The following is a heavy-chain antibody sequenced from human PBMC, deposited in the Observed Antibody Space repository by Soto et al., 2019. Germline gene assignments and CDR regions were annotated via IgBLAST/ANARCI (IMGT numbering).Heavy chain of an antibody. CDR3: ARDPNYYHSSARFDY. CDR1: GFTFSSYA. CDR2: ISYDGSNK. J-gene: IGHJ4*02. V-gene: IGHV3-30-3*01. Sequence: GGSLRLSCAASGFTFSSYAMHWVRQAPGKGLEWVAVISYDGSNKYYADSVKGRFTISRDNSKNTLYLQMNSLRAEGTAVYYCARDPNYYHSSARFDYWGQGTLVTVSS. D-gene: IGHD3-22*01.